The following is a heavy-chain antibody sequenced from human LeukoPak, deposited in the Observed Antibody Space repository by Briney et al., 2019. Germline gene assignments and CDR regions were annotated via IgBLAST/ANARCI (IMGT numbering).Heavy chain of an antibody. Sequence: SETLSLSCAVYGLSFSGYYLSWIRQPPGKGLEWIAEINNSGSTNYHPSLMSRVTILVDTSKKQSFKMLSSVTAAETAVYYYRSDLPGEVVTAISDYWGQGTLVTVSS. CDR2: INNSGST. CDR1: GLSFSGYY. J-gene: IGHJ4*02. CDR3: RSDLPGEVVTAISDY. D-gene: IGHD2-21*02. V-gene: IGHV4-34*01.